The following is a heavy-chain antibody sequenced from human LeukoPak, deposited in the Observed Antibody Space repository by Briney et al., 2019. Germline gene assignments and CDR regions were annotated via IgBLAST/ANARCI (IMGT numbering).Heavy chain of an antibody. CDR3: AKDMARRITIFPDY. Sequence: GGSLRLSCAASGFTFSSYEMNWVRQAPGKGLEWVSYISSSGSTIYYADSVKGRFTISRDNSKNSLYLQMNSLRAEDTALYYCAKDMARRITIFPDYWGQGTLVTVSS. CDR1: GFTFSSYE. J-gene: IGHJ4*02. V-gene: IGHV3-48*03. D-gene: IGHD3-9*01. CDR2: ISSSGSTI.